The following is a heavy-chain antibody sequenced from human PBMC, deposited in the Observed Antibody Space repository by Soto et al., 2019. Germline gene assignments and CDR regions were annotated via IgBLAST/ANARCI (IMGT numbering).Heavy chain of an antibody. Sequence: EVQLVESGGGLVQPEGSLRLSCTASESTLSSHWMHWVRQAPGKGLVWVSRINSDGSSTTYADSVKGRFTISRDNAKNTMYLQMNRLRAEDTAVYYCASVLEEWGRPGVIWGQETLVTVSS. V-gene: IGHV3-74*03. J-gene: IGHJ3*02. CDR3: ASVLEEWGRPGVI. CDR1: ESTLSSHW. D-gene: IGHD3-16*01. CDR2: INSDGSST.